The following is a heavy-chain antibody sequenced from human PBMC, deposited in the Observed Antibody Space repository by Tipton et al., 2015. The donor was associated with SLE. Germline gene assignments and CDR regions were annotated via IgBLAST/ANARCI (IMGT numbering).Heavy chain of an antibody. J-gene: IGHJ3*02. CDR2: TYYRSKWYY. CDR1: GDNVSSSSVA. CDR3: AREDSPTGRMISSGGDPVSAFDI. D-gene: IGHD3-16*01. V-gene: IGHV6-1*01. Sequence: GLVKPSQTLSLTCAISGDNVSSSSVAWNWIRQSPSRGLEWLGRTYYRSKWYYDYAVSVISRITISPDTSKNQFSLHLNSVTPEDTAIYYCAREDSPTGRMISSGGDPVSAFDIWGQGTMVTVSS.